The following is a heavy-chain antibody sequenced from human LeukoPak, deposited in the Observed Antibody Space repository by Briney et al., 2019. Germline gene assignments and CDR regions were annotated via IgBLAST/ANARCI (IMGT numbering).Heavy chain of an antibody. CDR1: GFTFSSCE. J-gene: IGHJ4*02. V-gene: IGHV3-48*03. D-gene: IGHD6-19*01. CDR2: ISSTGGTT. CDR3: AKDIEEWLVKGGGCFDY. Sequence: GGSLRLSCAASGFTFSSCEMNWVRQAPGKGLEWVSYISSTGGTTYYADSVKGRFTISRDNARSSLYLQMNSLRAADTAIYYCAKDIEEWLVKGGGCFDYWGQGTLVTVSS.